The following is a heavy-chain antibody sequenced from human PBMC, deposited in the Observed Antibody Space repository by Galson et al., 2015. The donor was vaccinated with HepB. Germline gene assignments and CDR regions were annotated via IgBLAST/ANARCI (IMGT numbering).Heavy chain of an antibody. CDR2: INSDGSST. D-gene: IGHD3-10*01. V-gene: IGHV3-74*01. Sequence: SLRLSCAASGFTFSSYWMHWVRQAPGKGLVWVSRINSDGSSTSYADSVKGRFTISRDNAKNTLYLQMNSLRAEDTAVYYCARGRLWFGELMVFDIWGQGTMVTVSS. J-gene: IGHJ3*02. CDR1: GFTFSSYW. CDR3: ARGRLWFGELMVFDI.